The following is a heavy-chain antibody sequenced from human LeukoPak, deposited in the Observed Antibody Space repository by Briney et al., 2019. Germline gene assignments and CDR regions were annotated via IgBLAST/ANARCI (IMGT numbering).Heavy chain of an antibody. D-gene: IGHD5-12*01. V-gene: IGHV4-34*01. CDR3: ARRVPREGLRDAFDI. CDR2: INHSGST. Sequence: SETLSLTCAVYGGSFSGYYWSWIRQPPGKGLEWIGEINHSGSTNYNPSLKSRVTISVDTSKNQFSLKLSSVTAADTAVYYCARRVPREGLRDAFDIWGQGTMVTVSS. CDR1: GGSFSGYY. J-gene: IGHJ3*02.